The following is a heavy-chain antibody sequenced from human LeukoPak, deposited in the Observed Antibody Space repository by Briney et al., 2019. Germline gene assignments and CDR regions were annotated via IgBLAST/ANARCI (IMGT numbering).Heavy chain of an antibody. Sequence: AGGSLRLSCAASGFIFSDHYMDWVRQAPGTGLEWVANIKQDGSDRNYVTSVRGRFTISRDNAESSLFLQMNSLRAEDTAVYYCVRNLAVAGTCFDSWGQGTLVTVSS. CDR2: IKQDGSDR. V-gene: IGHV3-7*03. D-gene: IGHD6-19*01. J-gene: IGHJ4*02. CDR3: VRNLAVAGTCFDS. CDR1: GFIFSDHY.